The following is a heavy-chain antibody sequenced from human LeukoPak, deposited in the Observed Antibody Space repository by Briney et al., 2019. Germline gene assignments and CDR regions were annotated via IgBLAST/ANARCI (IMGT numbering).Heavy chain of an antibody. CDR1: GFTFSSYS. D-gene: IGHD6-19*01. CDR2: ISSSSSYI. Sequence: GGSLRLSCAASGFTFSSYSMNWVRQAPGKGLEWVSSISSSSSYIYYADSVKGRFTISRDNAKNSLYLQMNSLRAEDTAVYYCARAICSSGWYFRCDAFDIWGQGTMVTVSS. CDR3: ARAICSSGWYFRCDAFDI. V-gene: IGHV3-21*01. J-gene: IGHJ3*02.